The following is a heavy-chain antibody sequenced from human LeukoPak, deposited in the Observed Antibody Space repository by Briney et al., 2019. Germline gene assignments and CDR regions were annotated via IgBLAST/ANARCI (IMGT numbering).Heavy chain of an antibody. J-gene: IGHJ3*02. V-gene: IGHV1-2*06. CDR2: INPNSGGT. D-gene: IGHD1-26*01. CDR1: GYTFTGYY. CDR3: ARDYRGSYYYAFDI. Sequence: ASVKVSCKASGYTFTGYYMHWVRQAPGQGLEWMGRINPNSGGTNYAQKFQGRVTMTRDTSISTAYMELSRLRSDDTAVYYCARDYRGSYYYAFDIWSQGTMVTVSS.